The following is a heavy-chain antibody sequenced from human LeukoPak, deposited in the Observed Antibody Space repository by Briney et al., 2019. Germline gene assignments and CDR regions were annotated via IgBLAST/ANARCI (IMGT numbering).Heavy chain of an antibody. CDR1: GGSFSGYY. CDR2: INHSGST. D-gene: IGHD2-2*01. Sequence: PSETLSLTCAVYGGSFSGYYWSWIRQPPGKGLEWIGEINHSGSTNYNPSLKSRVTISVDTSKNQFSLKLSSVTAADTAVYYCARGHQTCSSTSCYRESGWYFDLWGRGTLVTVSS. J-gene: IGHJ2*01. CDR3: ARGHQTCSSTSCYRESGWYFDL. V-gene: IGHV4-34*01.